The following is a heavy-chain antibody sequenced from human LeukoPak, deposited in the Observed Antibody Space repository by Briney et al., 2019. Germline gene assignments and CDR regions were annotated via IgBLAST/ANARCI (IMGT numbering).Heavy chain of an antibody. CDR3: ARSPVAAAGTAC. CDR2: INPNSGGT. Sequence: GASVKVSCKASGYTFTGYYMHWVRQAPGQGLEWMGWINPNSGGTNYAQNFQGRVTMTRDTSISTAYMELSRLRSDDTAVYYCARSPVAAAGTACWGQGTLVTVSS. D-gene: IGHD6-13*01. J-gene: IGHJ4*02. V-gene: IGHV1-2*02. CDR1: GYTFTGYY.